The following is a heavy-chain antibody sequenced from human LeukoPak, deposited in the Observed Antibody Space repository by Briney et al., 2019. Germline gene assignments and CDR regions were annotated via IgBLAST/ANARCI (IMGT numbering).Heavy chain of an antibody. Sequence: PSQTLSLTCTVSGGSISSGSYYWGWIRQPPGKGLEWIGSIYYSGSTYYNPSLKSRVTISVDTSKNQFSPKLSSVTAADTALYYCARDSYSGSHLNWFDPWGQGTLVTVSS. J-gene: IGHJ5*02. CDR2: IYYSGST. D-gene: IGHD1-26*01. CDR3: ARDSYSGSHLNWFDP. CDR1: GGSISSGSYY. V-gene: IGHV4-39*07.